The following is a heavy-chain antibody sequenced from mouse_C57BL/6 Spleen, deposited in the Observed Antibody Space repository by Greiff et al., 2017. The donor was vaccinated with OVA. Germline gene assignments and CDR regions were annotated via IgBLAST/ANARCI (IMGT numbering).Heavy chain of an antibody. J-gene: IGHJ4*01. Sequence: EVKLQESGPGLVKPSQTVFLTCTVTGISITTGNYRWSWIRQFPGNKLEWIGYIYYSGTITYNPSLTSRTTITRDTPKNQFFLEMNSLTAEDTATYDCARQTGTGAMDYWGQGTSVTVSS. D-gene: IGHD4-1*01. V-gene: IGHV3-5*01. CDR3: ARQTGTGAMDY. CDR1: GISITTGNYR. CDR2: IYYSGTI.